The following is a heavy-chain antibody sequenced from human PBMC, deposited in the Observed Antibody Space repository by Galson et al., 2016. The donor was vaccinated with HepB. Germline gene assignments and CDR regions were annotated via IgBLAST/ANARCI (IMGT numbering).Heavy chain of an antibody. CDR1: GFTISSRGVG. V-gene: IGHV2-5*02. CDR2: IYWDDDK. Sequence: PALVKPTQTLTLTCTLSGFTISSRGVGVAWIRQPPGEALEWLALIYWDDDKRYSPSLKSRLTITKDTSKNEVVLTMTNMDPADTATYYCAHKRGFDYLDYALDYWGPGTQVTVSS. D-gene: IGHD4-17*01. CDR3: AHKRGFDYLDYALDY. J-gene: IGHJ4*02.